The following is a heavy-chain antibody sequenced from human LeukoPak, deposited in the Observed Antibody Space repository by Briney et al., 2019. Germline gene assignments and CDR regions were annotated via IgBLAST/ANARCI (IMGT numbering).Heavy chain of an antibody. CDR1: GVSISSSEW. D-gene: IGHD3-9*01. CDR3: GKTDIYFNPIDY. Sequence: SGTLSLTCAVSGVSISSSEWWIWVRQPPGQGLEWIGEIHRDGRTMYNPSLKGRVTMSMDYSKNQFSLSVTSVTAADTAIYYCGKTDIYFNPIDYWGPGSLVTVSS. CDR2: IHRDGRT. V-gene: IGHV4-4*02. J-gene: IGHJ4*02.